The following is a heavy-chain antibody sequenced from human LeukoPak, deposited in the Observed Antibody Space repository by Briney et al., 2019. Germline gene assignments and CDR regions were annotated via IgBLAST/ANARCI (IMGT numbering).Heavy chain of an antibody. CDR1: GGSFSGYY. J-gene: IGHJ5*02. V-gene: IGHV4-34*01. Sequence: PSETLSLTCAVYGGSFSGYYWSWIRRPPGKGLEWIGEINHSGSTNYNPSLKSRVTISVDTSKNQFSLKLSSVTAADTAVYYCARELVKANWFDPWGQGTLVTVSS. CDR2: INHSGST. CDR3: ARELVKANWFDP. D-gene: IGHD1-1*01.